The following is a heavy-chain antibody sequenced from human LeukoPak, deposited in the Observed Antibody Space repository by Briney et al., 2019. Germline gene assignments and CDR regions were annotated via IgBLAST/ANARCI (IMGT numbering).Heavy chain of an antibody. Sequence: PSGTLSLTCAVSGGSISSSNWWSWVRQPPGKGLEWIGEIYHSGSTNYNPSLKSRVTISVDKSKNQFSLKLSSVTAADTAVYYCARWAGDIVVVPAARDWFDPWGQGTLVTVSS. J-gene: IGHJ5*02. V-gene: IGHV4-4*02. D-gene: IGHD2-2*01. CDR3: ARWAGDIVVVPAARDWFDP. CDR2: IYHSGST. CDR1: GGSISSSNW.